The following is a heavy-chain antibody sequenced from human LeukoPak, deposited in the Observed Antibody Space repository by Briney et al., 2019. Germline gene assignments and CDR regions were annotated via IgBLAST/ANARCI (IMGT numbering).Heavy chain of an antibody. CDR2: INPSDGVI. CDR3: ARHGSGSYVLDY. CDR1: GYTFTRYY. V-gene: IGHV1-46*01. J-gene: IGHJ4*02. Sequence: ASVKVSCKASGYTFTRYYMHWVRQAPGQGLEWMGIINPSDGVIDYAQKFQDRVTMTRDTSTSTVYMELSSLRSENTAVYYCARHGSGSYVLDYWGQGTPVTVSS. D-gene: IGHD3-10*01.